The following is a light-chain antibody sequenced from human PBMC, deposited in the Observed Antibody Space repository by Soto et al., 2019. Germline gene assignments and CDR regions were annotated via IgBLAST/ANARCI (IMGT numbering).Light chain of an antibody. CDR3: QQRSNWPPWT. V-gene: IGKV3D-20*02. CDR2: DAS. Sequence: EIELTQSPGTLSLSPGERATLYCRASQSVSSSYLAWYQQKPGQAPRLLIYDASNRATGIPARFSGSGSGTDFTLTISSLEPEDFAVYYCQQRSNWPPWTFGQGTKVDIK. CDR1: QSVSSSY. J-gene: IGKJ1*01.